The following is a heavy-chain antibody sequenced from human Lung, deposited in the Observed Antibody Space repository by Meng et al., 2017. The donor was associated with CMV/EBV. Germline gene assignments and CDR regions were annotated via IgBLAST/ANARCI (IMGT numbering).Heavy chain of an antibody. CDR1: GFTFSSYS. CDR3: ARDHVCSSTSCYFAAGVPPDAFDI. J-gene: IGHJ3*02. CDR2: ISSSSSYI. V-gene: IGHV3-21*01. D-gene: IGHD2-2*01. Sequence: GGSLRLXXAASGFTFSSYSMNWVRQAPGKGLEWVSSISSSSSYIYYADSVKGRFTISRDNAKNSLYLQMNSLRAEDTAVYYCARDHVCSSTSCYFAAGVPPDAFDIWGQGTMVTVSS.